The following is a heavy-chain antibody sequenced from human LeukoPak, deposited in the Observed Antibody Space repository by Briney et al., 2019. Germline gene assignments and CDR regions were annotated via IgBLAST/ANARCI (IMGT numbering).Heavy chain of an antibody. D-gene: IGHD3-10*01. CDR3: ARTYYYGSGSY. CDR1: GFTFSSYG. Sequence: AGGSLRLSCAASGFTFSSYGMSWVRQAPGKGLEWVSTISNIDDTPYYADSVKGRFTISRDNSKNTLYLQMNSLRAENTAVYYCARTYYYGSGSYWGQGTLVTVSS. J-gene: IGHJ4*02. CDR2: ISNIDDTP. V-gene: IGHV3-23*01.